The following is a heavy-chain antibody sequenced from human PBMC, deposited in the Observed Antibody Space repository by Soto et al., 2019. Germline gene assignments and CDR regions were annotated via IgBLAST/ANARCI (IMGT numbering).Heavy chain of an antibody. CDR2: IYSGGST. V-gene: IGHV3-53*04. CDR1: GFTVSSNY. Sequence: GGSLRLSCAASGFTVSSNYMSWVRQAPGKGLEWVSVIYSGGSTYDADSVKGRFTISRHNSKNTLYLQMNSLRAEDTAVYYCASDSRKLGDAFDIWGQGTMVTVSS. D-gene: IGHD7-27*01. J-gene: IGHJ3*02. CDR3: ASDSRKLGDAFDI.